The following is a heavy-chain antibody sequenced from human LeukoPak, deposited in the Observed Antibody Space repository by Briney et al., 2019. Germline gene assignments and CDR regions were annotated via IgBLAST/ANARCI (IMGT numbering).Heavy chain of an antibody. V-gene: IGHV5-51*01. CDR1: GYSFTSHW. CDR2: VYPSDSDT. Sequence: GESLKIPCKASGYSFTSHWIGWVRQMPGKGLEWMGVVYPSDSDTTYSPSFRGQVTISADKSITTAYLQWSSLKASDTAMYYCARQGYNSGFFDYWGQGSLVTVSS. J-gene: IGHJ4*02. CDR3: ARQGYNSGFFDY. D-gene: IGHD5-24*01.